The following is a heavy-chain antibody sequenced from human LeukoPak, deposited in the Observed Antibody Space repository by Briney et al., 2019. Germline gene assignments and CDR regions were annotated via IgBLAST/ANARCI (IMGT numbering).Heavy chain of an antibody. D-gene: IGHD2-2*01. CDR1: RFTFSSYA. J-gene: IGHJ4*02. CDR2: ISGSGGST. Sequence: GGSLRLSCAASRFTFSSYAMSWVRQAPGKGLEWVSAISGSGGSTYYADSVKGRFTISRDNSKNTLYLQMNSLRAEDTAVYYCAKGFGYQLLPYEVDYWGQGTLVTVSS. CDR3: AKGFGYQLLPYEVDY. V-gene: IGHV3-23*01.